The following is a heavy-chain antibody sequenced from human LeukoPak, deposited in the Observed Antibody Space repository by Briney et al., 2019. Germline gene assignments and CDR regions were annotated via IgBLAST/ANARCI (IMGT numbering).Heavy chain of an antibody. Sequence: QPGGSLRLSCAASGNYWMHWVRQAPGKGLVWVSHINSDGSWTSYADSVKGRFTISRDSSKNTLCLQMNSLRAEDTAVYYCAREGGYDSSGYSDYWGQGTLVTVSS. D-gene: IGHD3-22*01. CDR3: AREGGYDSSGYSDY. V-gene: IGHV3-74*01. CDR1: GNYW. J-gene: IGHJ4*02. CDR2: INSDGSWT.